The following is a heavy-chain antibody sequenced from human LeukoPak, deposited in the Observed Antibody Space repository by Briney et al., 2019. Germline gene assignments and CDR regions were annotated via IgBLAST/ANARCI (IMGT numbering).Heavy chain of an antibody. J-gene: IGHJ4*02. V-gene: IGHV1-2*02. CDR1: GYTFTGYY. Sequence: ASVKVSCKASGYTFTGYYMHWVRQAPGQGLGWMGWINPNSGGTNYAQKFQGRVTMTRDTSISTAYMELSRLRSDDTAVYYCARVTDSGSYRIQFDYWGQGTLVTVSS. CDR2: INPNSGGT. CDR3: ARVTDSGSYRIQFDY. D-gene: IGHD1-26*01.